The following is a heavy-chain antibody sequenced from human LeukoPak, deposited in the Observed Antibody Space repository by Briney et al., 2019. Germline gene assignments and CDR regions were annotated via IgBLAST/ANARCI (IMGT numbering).Heavy chain of an antibody. CDR2: INHSGST. CDR3: ARGVGYGGETG. Sequence: SETLSLTCAVYGGSFSGYYWSWIRQPPGKGLEWIGEINHSGSTNYNPSLKSRVTISVDKSKNQVSLKLGSETAADTAVYYCARGVGYGGETGWGQGTLVTVSS. CDR1: GGSFSGYY. V-gene: IGHV4-34*01. J-gene: IGHJ4*02. D-gene: IGHD5-12*01.